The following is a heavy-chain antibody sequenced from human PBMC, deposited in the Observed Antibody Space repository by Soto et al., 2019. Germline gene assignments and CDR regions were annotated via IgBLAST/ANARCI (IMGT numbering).Heavy chain of an antibody. V-gene: IGHV3-30*18. J-gene: IGHJ4*02. CDR1: GFTFSSYA. Sequence: SLRLSCAASGFTFSSYAMHWVRQAPGKGLEWVAVMSYAGTDKYYADSVKGRFTISRDNSKNTLFLQMNSLRAEDTAVYYCTKGLFDISGYVIDYWGQGTLVTVSS. CDR3: TKGLFDISGYVIDY. D-gene: IGHD3-22*01. CDR2: MSYAGTDK.